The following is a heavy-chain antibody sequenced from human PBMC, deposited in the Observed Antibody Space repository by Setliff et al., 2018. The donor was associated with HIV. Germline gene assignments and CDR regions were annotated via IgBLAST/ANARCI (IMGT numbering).Heavy chain of an antibody. Sequence: SGTLSLTCTVSGGSISSYYWSWIRQSPGKGLEWIGYIYYSGSTNYNPSLKSRVSTSVATSKNQFSLKLSSVTAADTAAYYCARGAYGSGSLYYMDVWGKGTTVTVSS. V-gene: IGHV4-59*08. J-gene: IGHJ6*03. CDR1: GGSISSYY. CDR3: ARGAYGSGSLYYMDV. CDR2: IYYSGST. D-gene: IGHD3-10*01.